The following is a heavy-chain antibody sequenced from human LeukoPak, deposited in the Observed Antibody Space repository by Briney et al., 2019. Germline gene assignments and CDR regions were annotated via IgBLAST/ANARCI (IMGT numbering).Heavy chain of an antibody. J-gene: IGHJ5*02. Sequence: PSQTLSLTCTVSDGSISSGDYYWSWIRQPPGKGLEWIGYIYYSGSTYYNPSLKSRVTISVDTSKNQFSLKLSSVTAADTAVYYCARVSSDTAMVTIGDWFDPWGQGTLVTVSS. CDR3: ARVSSDTAMVTIGDWFDP. D-gene: IGHD5-18*01. CDR1: DGSISSGDYY. CDR2: IYYSGST. V-gene: IGHV4-30-4*08.